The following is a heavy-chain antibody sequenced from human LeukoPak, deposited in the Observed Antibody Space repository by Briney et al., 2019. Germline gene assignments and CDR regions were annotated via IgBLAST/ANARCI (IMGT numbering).Heavy chain of an antibody. Sequence: SQTLSLTCTVSDGSISSGSYYWSWIRQPAGKGLEWIGRIYTSGSTNYNPSLKSRVTISVDTSKNQFSLKLSSVTAAYTAVYYCARNNRKYSSGRRADAFDIWDQGTMVTVSS. J-gene: IGHJ3*02. CDR3: ARNNRKYSSGRRADAFDI. CDR2: IYTSGST. D-gene: IGHD1-14*01. CDR1: DGSISSGSYY. V-gene: IGHV4-61*02.